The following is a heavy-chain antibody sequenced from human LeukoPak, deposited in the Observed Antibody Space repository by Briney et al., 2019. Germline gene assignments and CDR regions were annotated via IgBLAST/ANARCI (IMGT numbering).Heavy chain of an antibody. J-gene: IGHJ4*02. V-gene: IGHV3-11*04. CDR3: ARAPLYDFWSGYYYDY. Sequence: GGSLRLSCAASGFIFSDYYMSWIRQAPGKGLEWVSYISSSGSTMYYTDSVKGRFTISRDNAKNSLYLQMNSLRAEDTAVYYCARAPLYDFWSGYYYDYWGQGTLVTVSS. CDR2: ISSSGSTM. D-gene: IGHD3-3*01. CDR1: GFIFSDYY.